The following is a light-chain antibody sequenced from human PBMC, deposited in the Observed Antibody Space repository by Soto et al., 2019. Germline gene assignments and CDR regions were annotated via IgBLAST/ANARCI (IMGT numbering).Light chain of an antibody. CDR3: TSYTTSSTWV. CDR1: SSNIEGNS. J-gene: IGLJ3*02. Sequence: QYVLTQPPSASGTPGQRVTISCSGSSSNIEGNSVNWYQQLPGTAPTLLIFDNNQRPSGVPGRFSASKSGTSASLAISGLQSEDEADYFCTSYTTSSTWVFGGGTKLTVL. V-gene: IGLV1-44*01. CDR2: DNN.